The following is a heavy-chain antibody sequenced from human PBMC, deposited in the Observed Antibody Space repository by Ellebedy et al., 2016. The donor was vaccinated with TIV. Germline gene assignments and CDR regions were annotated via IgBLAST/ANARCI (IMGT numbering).Heavy chain of an antibody. J-gene: IGHJ6*02. CDR1: GFTVSSNY. Sequence: GGSLRLSCAASGFTVSSNYMSWVRQAPGRGLEWVSTIYSSGGTYYAGSVKGRFTISRDNSKNTLYLQMNSLGVGDTAVYYCAKLGFDILTGSGGMDVWGQGTTVTVSS. V-gene: IGHV3-53*01. CDR3: AKLGFDILTGSGGMDV. CDR2: IYSSGGT. D-gene: IGHD3-9*01.